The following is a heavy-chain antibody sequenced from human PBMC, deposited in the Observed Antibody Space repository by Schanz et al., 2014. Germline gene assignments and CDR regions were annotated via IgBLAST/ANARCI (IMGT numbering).Heavy chain of an antibody. CDR1: GFTFSNYA. Sequence: VQLVESGGGVVQPGRSLRLSCAASGFTFSNYAMSWVRQAPGKGLEWVSTISGRSGTTNYADSVKGRFSISRDNSKNTLYLHMNSLRAEDTGVYYCARGREVVAKIFDVWGQGTMGTVSS. D-gene: IGHD3-22*01. V-gene: IGHV3-23*04. CDR3: ARGREVVAKIFDV. J-gene: IGHJ3*01. CDR2: ISGRSGTT.